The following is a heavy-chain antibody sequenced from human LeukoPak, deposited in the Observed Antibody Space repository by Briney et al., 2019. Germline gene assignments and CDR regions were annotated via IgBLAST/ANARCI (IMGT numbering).Heavy chain of an antibody. D-gene: IGHD3-3*01. J-gene: IGHJ4*02. CDR1: GGSFSGYY. V-gene: IGHV4-34*01. CDR3: ARVKYYDFWSGYYYFDY. CDR2: INHSGST. Sequence: SETLSLTCAVYGGSFSGYYCSWIRQPPGKGLEWIGEINHSGSTNYNPSLKSRVTISVVTSKNQFSLKLSSVTAADTAVYYCARVKYYDFWSGYYYFDYWGQGTLVTVSS.